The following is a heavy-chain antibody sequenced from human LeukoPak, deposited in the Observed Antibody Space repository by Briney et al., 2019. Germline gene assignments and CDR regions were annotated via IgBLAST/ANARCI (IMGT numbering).Heavy chain of an antibody. J-gene: IGHJ4*02. D-gene: IGHD1-26*01. V-gene: IGHV4-30-4*01. CDR3: ARGRRSYFSSYYFDY. Sequence: PSQTLSLTCTVSGGSISSGDYYWSWIRQPPGKGLEWIGEINHSGSTNYNPSLKSRVTISVDTSKNQFSLKLSSVTAADTAVYYCARGRRSYFSSYYFDYWGQGTLVTVSS. CDR1: GGSISSGDYY. CDR2: INHSGST.